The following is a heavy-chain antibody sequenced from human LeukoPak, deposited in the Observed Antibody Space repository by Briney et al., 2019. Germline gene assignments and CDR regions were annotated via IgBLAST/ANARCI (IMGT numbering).Heavy chain of an antibody. V-gene: IGHV3-23*01. J-gene: IGHJ4*02. CDR3: ANSPDGAFDY. CDR2: ISGSGGST. CDR1: RFTFGRYW. Sequence: GGSLRLSCVDSRFTFGRYWMAWVRQAPGKGLEWVSAISGSGGSTYYADSVKGRFTISRDNSKNTLYLHMNSLRAEDTAVYYCANSPDGAFDYWGQGTLVTVSS.